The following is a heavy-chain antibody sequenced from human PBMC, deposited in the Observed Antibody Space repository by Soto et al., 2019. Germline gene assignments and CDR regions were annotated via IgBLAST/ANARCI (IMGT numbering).Heavy chain of an antibody. D-gene: IGHD1-1*01. Sequence: DVQLVESGGGLVQPGGSLRLSCEMSGFIFSNFWMTWVRQAPGKGLEWVANIRGDGGKQYSVDSVKGRFTISRDNAKRSLYLQMNSLRVEDTAVYCCARDLIPELGRSYVEALEVWGQGTMVTVSS. CDR1: GFIFSNFW. CDR2: IRGDGGKQ. CDR3: ARDLIPELGRSYVEALEV. V-gene: IGHV3-7*04. J-gene: IGHJ3*01.